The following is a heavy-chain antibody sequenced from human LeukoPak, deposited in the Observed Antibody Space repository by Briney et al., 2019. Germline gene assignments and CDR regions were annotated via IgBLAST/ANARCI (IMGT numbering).Heavy chain of an antibody. CDR3: AREVAGHDTAWLHAFDI. J-gene: IGHJ3*02. CDR2: IRIIRGNTI. V-gene: IGHV3-48*04. D-gene: IGHD3-9*01. CDR1: GFTGCIFA. Sequence: GGSLRPSCAASGFTGCIFAMNGIREAPGKGGGRVAYIRIIRGNTIYYAHSVRGRFTISRDDAKNSLYLQMDSLRVEDTAVYYCAREVAGHDTAWLHAFDIWGQGAMVTVSS.